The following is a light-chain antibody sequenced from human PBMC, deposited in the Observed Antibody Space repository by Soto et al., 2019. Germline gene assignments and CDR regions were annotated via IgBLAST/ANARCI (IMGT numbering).Light chain of an antibody. CDR2: GAF. Sequence: EIGLTQSPGTLAWAPVERATLSGRASQIVSSSYLAWYQQKPGQAPRLLIYGAFNRATGIPDRFSGSGSGTDFNITISCLEPKDFAAYYCSRYGRPPGTFGQGTKVDIK. V-gene: IGKV3-20*01. J-gene: IGKJ1*01. CDR3: SRYGRPPGT. CDR1: QIVSSSY.